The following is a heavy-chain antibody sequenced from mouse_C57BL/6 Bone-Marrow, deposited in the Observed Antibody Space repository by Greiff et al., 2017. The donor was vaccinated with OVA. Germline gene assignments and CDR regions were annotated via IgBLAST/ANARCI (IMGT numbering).Heavy chain of an antibody. Sequence: EVKLQESGPGLVKPSQSLSLTCSVTGYSITSGYYWNWIRQFPGNKLEWMGYISYDGSNNYNPSLKNRISITRDTSKNQFFLKLNSVTTEDTATYYCARRYYGSSPYWYFDVWGTGTTVTVSS. V-gene: IGHV3-6*01. J-gene: IGHJ1*03. CDR2: ISYDGSN. CDR1: GYSITSGYY. CDR3: ARRYYGSSPYWYFDV. D-gene: IGHD1-1*01.